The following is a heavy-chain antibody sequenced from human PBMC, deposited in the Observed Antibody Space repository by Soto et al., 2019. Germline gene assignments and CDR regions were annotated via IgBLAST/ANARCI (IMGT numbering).Heavy chain of an antibody. CDR3: ARRYGASFDY. J-gene: IGHJ4*02. D-gene: IGHD4-17*01. CDR1: GGSISSYY. V-gene: IGHV4-59*01. Sequence: QVQLQESGPGLVKPSETLSLTCTVSGGSISSYYWSWIRQPPGKGLEWIGYIYYSGSTNYNPSLKSRVTISVDTSKNQFSLKRSSVTAADPAVYYCARRYGASFDYWGQGTLVTVSS. CDR2: IYYSGST.